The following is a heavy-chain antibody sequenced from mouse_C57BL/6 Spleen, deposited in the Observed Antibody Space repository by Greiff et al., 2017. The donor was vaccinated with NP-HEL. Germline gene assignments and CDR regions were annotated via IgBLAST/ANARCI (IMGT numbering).Heavy chain of an antibody. CDR1: GFTFSDYG. CDR2: ISNLAYSI. D-gene: IGHD1-1*01. Sequence: EVQRVESGGGLVQPGGSLKLSCAASGFTFSDYGMAWVRQAPRKGPEWVAFISNLAYSIYYADTVTGRFTISRENAKNTLYLEMSSLRSEDTAMYYCARQGTTVVAPGAMDYWGQGTSVTVSS. CDR3: ARQGTTVVAPGAMDY. V-gene: IGHV5-15*01. J-gene: IGHJ4*01.